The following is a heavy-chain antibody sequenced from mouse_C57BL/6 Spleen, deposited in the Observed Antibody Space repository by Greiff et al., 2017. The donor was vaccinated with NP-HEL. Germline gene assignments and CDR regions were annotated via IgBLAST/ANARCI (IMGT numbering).Heavy chain of an antibody. V-gene: IGHV1-55*01. CDR2: IYPGSGST. Sequence: QVQLQQPGAELVKPGASVKMSCKASGYTFTSYWITWVKQRPGQGLEWIGDIYPGSGSTNYNEKFKSKATLTVDTSSSTAYMQLSSLTSEDSAVYYCARPYYDYDVAMDYWGQGTSVTVSS. J-gene: IGHJ4*01. D-gene: IGHD2-4*01. CDR3: ARPYYDYDVAMDY. CDR1: GYTFTSYW.